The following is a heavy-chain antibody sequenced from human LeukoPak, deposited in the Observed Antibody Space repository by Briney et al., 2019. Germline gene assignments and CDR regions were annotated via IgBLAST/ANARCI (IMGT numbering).Heavy chain of an antibody. CDR2: INHSGST. V-gene: IGHV4-34*01. CDR1: GGSFSGYY. CDR3: ARGRDIVVVPAWYAGAFDI. Sequence: SETLSLTCAVYGGSFSGYYWSWIRQPPGKGLEWIGEINHSGSTNYNPSLKSRVTISVDTSKNQFSLKLSSVTAADTAVYYCARGRDIVVVPAWYAGAFDIWGQGTMVTVSS. D-gene: IGHD2-2*01. J-gene: IGHJ3*02.